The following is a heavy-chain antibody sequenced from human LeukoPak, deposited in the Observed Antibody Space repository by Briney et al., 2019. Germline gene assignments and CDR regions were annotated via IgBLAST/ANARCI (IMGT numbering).Heavy chain of an antibody. CDR1: GGSISSYY. J-gene: IGHJ4*02. Sequence: SETLSLTCTVSGGSISSYYWSCTPQPAGKGREWSGRIYTSGSTNYNPSLKSRVTMSVDTSKNQFSLKLSSVTAADTAVYYCARAGYYYDSSGYFDYWGQGTLVTVSS. D-gene: IGHD3-22*01. CDR2: IYTSGST. CDR3: ARAGYYYDSSGYFDY. V-gene: IGHV4-4*07.